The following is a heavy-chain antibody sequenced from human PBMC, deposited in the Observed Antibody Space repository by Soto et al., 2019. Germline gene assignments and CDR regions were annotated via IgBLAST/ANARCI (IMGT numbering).Heavy chain of an antibody. CDR3: ARHEWLQLWLVTEY. V-gene: IGHV4-39*01. D-gene: IGHD5-18*01. J-gene: IGHJ4*02. Sequence: SETLSLTCSVSGDSIGSSTNYWGWIRQPPGKGLEWIGTIYHSGNTYYNPTLKSRVAISVDMSKNQFSLRLNSVTAADTAVYYCARHEWLQLWLVTEYWGQGTLVTVS. CDR2: IYHSGNT. CDR1: GDSIGSSTNY.